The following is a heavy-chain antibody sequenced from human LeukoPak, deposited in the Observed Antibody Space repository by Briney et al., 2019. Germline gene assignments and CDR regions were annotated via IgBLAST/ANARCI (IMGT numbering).Heavy chain of an antibody. Sequence: ASVKVSCKASGYTFTGYYMHWVRQAPGQGLEWMGWINPNSGGTNYAQKFQGRVTMTRDTSISTAYMELSRLRSDDTAVYYCARPTGATVTNDAFDIWGQGTMVTVSS. CDR3: ARPTGATVTNDAFDI. CDR1: GYTFTGYY. CDR2: INPNSGGT. D-gene: IGHD4-17*01. V-gene: IGHV1-2*02. J-gene: IGHJ3*02.